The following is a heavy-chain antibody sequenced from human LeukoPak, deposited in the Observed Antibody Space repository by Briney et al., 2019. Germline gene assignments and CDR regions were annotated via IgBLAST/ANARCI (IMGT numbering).Heavy chain of an antibody. CDR1: GFTFSNAW. V-gene: IGHV3-15*07. CDR2: IKSKTDGGTT. Sequence: PGGSLRLSCAASGFTFSNAWMNWVRQAPGKGLEWVGRIKSKTDGGTTDYAAPVKGRFTISRDDSKNTLYLQMNSLKTEDTAVYYCTTEAGYSSAEDFDYWGQGTLVTVSS. CDR3: TTEAGYSSAEDFDY. D-gene: IGHD6-19*01. J-gene: IGHJ4*02.